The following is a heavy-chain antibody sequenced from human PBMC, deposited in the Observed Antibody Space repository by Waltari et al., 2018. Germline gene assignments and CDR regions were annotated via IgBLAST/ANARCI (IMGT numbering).Heavy chain of an antibody. D-gene: IGHD3-10*01. CDR1: GGSISSSNW. CDR3: ARDGSDSDQYYYGMDV. Sequence: QVQLQESGPGLVKPSGTLSLTCAVSGGSISSSNWWSWVRQPPGKGLEWIGEIYHSGSTNDNPYLKSRVTISVDKSKNQFSPELSSVTAADTAVYYCARDGSDSDQYYYGMDVWGQGTTVTVSS. V-gene: IGHV4-4*02. J-gene: IGHJ6*02. CDR2: IYHSGST.